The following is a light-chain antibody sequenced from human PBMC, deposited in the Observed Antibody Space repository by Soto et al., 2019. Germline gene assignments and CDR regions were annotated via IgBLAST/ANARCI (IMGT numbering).Light chain of an antibody. CDR2: EAS. V-gene: IGKV1-5*03. CDR1: QNISNY. Sequence: DIQMTQSPSSLSASVGDRVTITCQASQNISNYLNWYQQKPGRAPKLLIYEASSLESGVPSRFSGSGSGTEFTLSINNLQPEDFATYYCQQYNTDSRLWTFGQGTKVDIK. J-gene: IGKJ1*01. CDR3: QQYNTDSRLWT.